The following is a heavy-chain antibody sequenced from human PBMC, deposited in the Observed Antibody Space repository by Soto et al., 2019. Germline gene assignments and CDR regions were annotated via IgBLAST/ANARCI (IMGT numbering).Heavy chain of an antibody. Sequence: QVQLVQSGAEVKKPGSSVKVSCKASGGTFSSYAISWLRQAPGQGLEWMGGIIPIFGTATYAQKFQGRVTITAEESTSTADREMGSLRSEDTAVLYCARESRYCSGGSCYFLPGIVYCGQGTLVSFSS. V-gene: IGHV1-69*12. D-gene: IGHD2-15*01. CDR2: IIPIFGTA. CDR3: ARESRYCSGGSCYFLPGIVY. J-gene: IGHJ4*02. CDR1: GGTFSSYA.